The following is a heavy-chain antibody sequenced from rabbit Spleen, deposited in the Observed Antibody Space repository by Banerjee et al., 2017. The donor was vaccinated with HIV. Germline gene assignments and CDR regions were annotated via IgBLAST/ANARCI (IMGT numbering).Heavy chain of an antibody. V-gene: IGHV1S7*01. J-gene: IGHJ3*01. CDR2: IYAAKGST. CDR3: ARDLPDIIGWNFDF. D-gene: IGHD1-1*01. CDR1: GIDFTKYY. Sequence: QLTETGGGLVQPGGSLTLSCKASGIDFTKYYITWVRQAPGKGLEWIGIIYAAKGSTDYASWVNGRFTISSDNAQSTVDLKMTSLTAADTAIYFCARDLPDIIGWNFDFWGQGTLVTVS.